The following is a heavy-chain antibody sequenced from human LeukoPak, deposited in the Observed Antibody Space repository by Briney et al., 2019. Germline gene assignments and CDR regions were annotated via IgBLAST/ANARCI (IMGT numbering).Heavy chain of an antibody. CDR2: ISGSAGST. V-gene: IGHV3-23*01. CDR3: AKGPASTWYKYYFDY. J-gene: IGHJ4*02. Sequence: GGSLRLSCAASGFTFSNYAMSWVRQAPGKGLEWVSAISGSAGSTYYADSVKGRFTISRDNSRNTLYLQMNSLRAEDTALYYYAKGPASTWYKYYFDYWGQGTLVTVSS. D-gene: IGHD6-13*01. CDR1: GFTFSNYA.